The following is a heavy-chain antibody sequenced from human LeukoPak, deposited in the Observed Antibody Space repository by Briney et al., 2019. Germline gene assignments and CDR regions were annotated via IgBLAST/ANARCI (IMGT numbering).Heavy chain of an antibody. J-gene: IGHJ4*02. CDR3: ARLVAPAAMAHGLDY. D-gene: IGHD2-2*01. Sequence: PSETLSLTCTVSGGSISSSSYYWGWIRQPPGKGLEWIGSIYYSGSTYYNPSLKSRVTISVDTSKDQFSLKLSSVTAADTAVYYCARLVAPAAMAHGLDYSGQGTLVTVSS. V-gene: IGHV4-39*01. CDR2: IYYSGST. CDR1: GGSISSSSYY.